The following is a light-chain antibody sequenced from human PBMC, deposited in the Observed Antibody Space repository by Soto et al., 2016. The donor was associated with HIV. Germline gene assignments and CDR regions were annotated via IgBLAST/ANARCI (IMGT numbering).Light chain of an antibody. CDR2: AAS. CDR3: QQANSFPFT. J-gene: IGKJ3*01. CDR1: QGISNW. Sequence: DIQVTQSPSSVSASIGDRVTITCRASQGISNWLAWYQQRPGKAPKLLIYAASSLQIGVPSRFRGSGSGTTFTLTITSLQPEDIATYYCQQANSFPFTFRPGTKVDLK. V-gene: IGKV1-12*01.